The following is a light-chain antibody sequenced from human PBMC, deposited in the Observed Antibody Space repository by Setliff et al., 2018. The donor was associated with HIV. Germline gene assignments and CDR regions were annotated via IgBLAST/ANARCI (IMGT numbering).Light chain of an antibody. CDR2: EVN. V-gene: IGLV2-23*02. CDR1: SSDVGSYDL. Sequence: QPALTQPASVSGSPGQSITISCTGTSSDVGSYDLVSWYQQHPGEAPKLVIYEVNKRPSGVSNRFSGSKSGNTASLTIFGLQVEDEADYYCCSYAGGSTFWVFAGGTKVTVL. J-gene: IGLJ2*01. CDR3: CSYAGGSTFWV.